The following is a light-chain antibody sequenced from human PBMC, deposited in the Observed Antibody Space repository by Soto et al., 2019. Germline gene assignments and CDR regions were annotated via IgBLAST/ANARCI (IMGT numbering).Light chain of an antibody. CDR1: QGVSSN. CDR3: QQYKDWPLIT. V-gene: IGKV3-15*01. Sequence: ESVMSQSPATLSVSPGERATLSCRASQGVSSNLAWYHQKPGQAPRLLIFGASTRATGIPIRFSGSGSGTEFTLTISSLQSEDFAVYYCQQYKDWPLITFGQGTRLEIK. J-gene: IGKJ5*01. CDR2: GAS.